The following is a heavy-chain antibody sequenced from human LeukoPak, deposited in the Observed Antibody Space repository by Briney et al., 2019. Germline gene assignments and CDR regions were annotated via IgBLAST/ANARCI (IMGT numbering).Heavy chain of an antibody. CDR1: GFTFRNYV. CDR2: TSSDLKAN. J-gene: IGHJ4*02. CDR3: TREPINGDCQFDY. Sequence: GGSLRLSCAASGFTFRNYVIHWVRQAPGKGPEWVAVTSSDLKANYYADSVKGRLTISRDDAKSTVYLQMSSLRAEDAALYYCTREPINGDCQFDYWGQGTLVTVSS. V-gene: IGHV3-30*03. D-gene: IGHD2-21*02.